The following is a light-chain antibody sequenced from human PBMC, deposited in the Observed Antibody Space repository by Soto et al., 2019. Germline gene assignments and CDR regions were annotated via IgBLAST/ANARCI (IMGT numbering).Light chain of an antibody. CDR3: QQYGNSPPT. CDR1: QSVSSN. CDR2: GAS. J-gene: IGKJ1*01. V-gene: IGKV3-20*01. Sequence: EIVMTQSPATLSVSPGERATLSCRASQSVSSNLAWYQQKPGQAPRLLIYGASSRATGIPDRFSGSGSGTDFTLTISRLEPEDFAVYHCQQYGNSPPTFGQGTKVDIK.